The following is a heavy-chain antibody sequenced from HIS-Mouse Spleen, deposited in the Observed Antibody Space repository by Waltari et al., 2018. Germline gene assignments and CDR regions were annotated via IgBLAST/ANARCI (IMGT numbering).Heavy chain of an antibody. CDR1: CGPPSLTFAY. CDR2: IYYSGST. V-gene: IGHV4-39*07. D-gene: IGHD6-13*01. CDR3: AREIPYSSSWYDWYFDL. J-gene: IGHJ2*01. Sequence: LRLRECGPGLGTPSEALCPTCALSCGPPSLTFAYLGAGCHPPGKGLEWIGCIYYSGSTSYNPSLNSRVTISVATSKNQFSLKLSFVTAADTAVYYCAREIPYSSSWYDWYFDLWGRGTLVTVSS.